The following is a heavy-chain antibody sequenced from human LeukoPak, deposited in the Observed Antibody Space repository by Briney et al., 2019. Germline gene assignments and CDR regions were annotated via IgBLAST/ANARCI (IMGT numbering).Heavy chain of an antibody. J-gene: IGHJ5*02. CDR2: IYSGGNT. Sequence: QPGGSLRLSCTVSGFTVSINSMSWVRQAPGKGLEWVSFIYSGGNTHYSDSVKGRFTISRDNSKNTMYLQMNSLRAEDTAVYYCAKDYSKTSYYGSGTYYRPNWFDPWGQGTLVTVSS. V-gene: IGHV3-53*05. CDR3: AKDYSKTSYYGSGTYYRPNWFDP. D-gene: IGHD3-10*01. CDR1: GFTVSINS.